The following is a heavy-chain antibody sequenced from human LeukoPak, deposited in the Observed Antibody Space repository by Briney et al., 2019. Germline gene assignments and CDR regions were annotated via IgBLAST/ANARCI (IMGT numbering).Heavy chain of an antibody. J-gene: IGHJ6*03. CDR2: IYYSGST. D-gene: IGHD1-26*01. V-gene: IGHV4-34*01. CDR3: ARGGKVDSGSYSYYYYYYMDV. CDR1: GGSFSGYY. Sequence: SETLSLTCAVYGGSFSGYYWGWIRQPPGKGLEWIGSIYYSGSTYYNPSLKSRVTISVDTSKNQFSLKLSSVTAADTAVYYCARGGKVDSGSYSYYYYYYMDVWGKGTTVTVSS.